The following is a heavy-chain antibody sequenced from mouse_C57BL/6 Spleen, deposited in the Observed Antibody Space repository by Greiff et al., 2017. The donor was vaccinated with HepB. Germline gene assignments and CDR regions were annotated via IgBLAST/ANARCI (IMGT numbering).Heavy chain of an antibody. CDR1: GFTFSSYA. CDR2: ISDGGSYT. Sequence: EVKLVESGGGLVKPGGSLKLSCAASGFTFSSYAMSWVRQTPEKRLEWVATISDGGSYTYYPDNVKGRFTISRDNAKNNLYLQMSHLKSEDTAMYYCARESDGMDYWGQGTSVTVSS. J-gene: IGHJ4*01. V-gene: IGHV5-4*01. CDR3: ARESDGMDY. D-gene: IGHD2-3*01.